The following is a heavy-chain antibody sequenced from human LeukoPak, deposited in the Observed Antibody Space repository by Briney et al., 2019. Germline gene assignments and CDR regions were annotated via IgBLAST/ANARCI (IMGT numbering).Heavy chain of an antibody. CDR3: AKKPATIKFPFDI. CDR2: ISTTGGYT. J-gene: IGHJ4*02. V-gene: IGHV3-23*01. CDR1: GFSFSTYD. D-gene: IGHD5-24*01. Sequence: PGGSLRLSCVGSGFSFSTYDMGWVRQTPGKGLEWVSAISTTGGYTEDADSVKGRFTISRDNSQNTLFLHMHSLRAEDTAVYYCAKKPATIKFPFDIWGQGTLVTVSP.